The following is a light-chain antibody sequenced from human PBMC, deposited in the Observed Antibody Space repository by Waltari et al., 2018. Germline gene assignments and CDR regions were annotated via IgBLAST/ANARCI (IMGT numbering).Light chain of an antibody. CDR3: QQYNNWPLT. Sequence: EIVMTQSPATLSVSPGERANLSCRASQRVSSNLAWYQQKPGQPPRLLIYGASTRATGIPARFSGSGSGTEFTLTISSLQSEDFAVYYCQQYNNWPLTFGPGTKVDIK. CDR2: GAS. V-gene: IGKV3-15*01. CDR1: QRVSSN. J-gene: IGKJ3*01.